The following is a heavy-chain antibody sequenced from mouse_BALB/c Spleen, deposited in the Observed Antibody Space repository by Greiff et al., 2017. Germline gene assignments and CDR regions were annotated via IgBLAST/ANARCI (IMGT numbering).Heavy chain of an antibody. Sequence: EVQLVESGGGLVKPGGSLKLSCAASGFTFSDYYMYWVRQTPEKRLEWVATISDGGSYTYYPDSVKGRFTISRDNAKNNLYLQMSSLKSEDTAMYYCARDRDYDYDEDAMDYWGQGTSVTVSS. CDR1: GFTFSDYY. J-gene: IGHJ4*01. CDR2: ISDGGSYT. CDR3: ARDRDYDYDEDAMDY. D-gene: IGHD2-4*01. V-gene: IGHV5-4*02.